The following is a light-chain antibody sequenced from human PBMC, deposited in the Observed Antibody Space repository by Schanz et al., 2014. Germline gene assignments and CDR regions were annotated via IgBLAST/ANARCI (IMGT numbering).Light chain of an antibody. CDR3: CSYAGSSTLL. Sequence: QSALTQPPSASGSPGQSVTISCTGTSSDVGGYNFVSWYQQHPGKAPKLMIYEVSNRPSGVPDRFSGSKSGNTASLTVSGLQAEDEADYYCCSYAGSSTLLFGGGTKLTVL. CDR1: SSDVGGYNF. J-gene: IGLJ2*01. V-gene: IGLV2-8*01. CDR2: EVS.